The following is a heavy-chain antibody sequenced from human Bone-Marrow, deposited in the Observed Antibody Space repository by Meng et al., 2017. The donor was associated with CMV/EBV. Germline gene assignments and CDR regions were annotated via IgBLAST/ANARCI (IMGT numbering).Heavy chain of an antibody. CDR3: SKDRTSCYGCLYYYGMDV. J-gene: IGHJ6*02. CDR1: GFTFSSYG. CDR2: IRYDGSSK. D-gene: IGHD2-2*01. Sequence: GESLKISCAASGFTFSSYGMHWVRQAPGKGLEWVAFIRYDGSSKYYADSVKGRFTISRDNSKNTLYLQMNSLRAEDTAVYYLSKDRTSCYGCLYYYGMDVWGQGTTVTVSS. V-gene: IGHV3-30*02.